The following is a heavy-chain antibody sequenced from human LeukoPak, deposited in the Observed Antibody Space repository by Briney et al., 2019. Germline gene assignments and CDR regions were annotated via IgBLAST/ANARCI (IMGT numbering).Heavy chain of an antibody. J-gene: IGHJ4*02. Sequence: GGSLRLSCAASGFTFSNAWMSWVRQAPGKGLEWVGRIKSKTDGGTTDYAAPVKGRFTISRDDSKNTLYLQMNSLKTEDTAVYYCTTDGDVWFGLFDYWGQGTLVTVSS. CDR1: GFTFSNAW. CDR2: IKSKTDGGTT. D-gene: IGHD3-10*01. CDR3: TTDGDVWFGLFDY. V-gene: IGHV3-15*01.